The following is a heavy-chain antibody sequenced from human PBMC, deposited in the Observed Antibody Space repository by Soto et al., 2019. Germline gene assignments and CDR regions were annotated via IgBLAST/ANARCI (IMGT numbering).Heavy chain of an antibody. Sequence: GGSLRLSCAASGFTFTRYSMNWVRQAPGKGLEWVSSISSTTNYIYYGDSMKGRLTISRDNAKNSLYLEMNSLRAEDTAVYYCARESEDLTSNFDYWGQGTLVTVSS. V-gene: IGHV3-21*06. CDR1: GFTFTRYS. CDR3: ARESEDLTSNFDY. CDR2: ISSTTNYI. J-gene: IGHJ4*02.